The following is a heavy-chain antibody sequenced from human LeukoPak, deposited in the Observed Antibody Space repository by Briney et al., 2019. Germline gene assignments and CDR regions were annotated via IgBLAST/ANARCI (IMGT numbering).Heavy chain of an antibody. J-gene: IGHJ4*02. CDR3: AKGGVPTAMVDY. V-gene: IGHV3-30*18. Sequence: QSGGSLRLSSVVSVFTSRTYGMRWVRQAPGKGLEWLAVILNDGSHKYYAHSVRGRFTISRDNSNNTLSMQMNSLRIEDTAVYYCAKGGVPTAMVDYWGQGILVTVSS. D-gene: IGHD2-2*01. CDR2: ILNDGSHK. CDR1: VFTSRTYG.